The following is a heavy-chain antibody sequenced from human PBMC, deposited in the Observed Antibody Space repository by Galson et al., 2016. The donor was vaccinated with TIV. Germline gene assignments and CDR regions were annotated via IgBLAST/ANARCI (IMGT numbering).Heavy chain of an antibody. J-gene: IGHJ4*02. CDR2: INPSGGGP. CDR3: ARTQSCGGDCYYFDY. D-gene: IGHD2-21*02. Sequence: SVKVSCKASGYPVTTYYMHWVRQGPGQGLEWMGIINPSGGGPTYAQHFQGRLTMTRDTSTSTVYMELSSLRSEDTAVYYCARTQSCGGDCYYFDYWGQGALVTVSS. V-gene: IGHV1-46*01. CDR1: GYPVTTYY.